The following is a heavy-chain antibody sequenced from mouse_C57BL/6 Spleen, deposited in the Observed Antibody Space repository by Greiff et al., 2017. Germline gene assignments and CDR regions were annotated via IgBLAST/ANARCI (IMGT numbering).Heavy chain of an antibody. D-gene: IGHD1-1*01. CDR2: IDPSDSYT. V-gene: IGHV1-59*01. CDR3: AGSYVTTVVSLPMDY. J-gene: IGHJ4*01. CDR1: GYTFTSYW. Sequence: QVHVKQPGAELVRPGTSVKLSCKASGYTFTSYWMHWVKQRPGQGLEWIGVIDPSDSYTNYNQKFKGKATLTVDTSSSTAYMQLSSLTSEDSAVYYCAGSYVTTVVSLPMDYWGQGTSVTVSS.